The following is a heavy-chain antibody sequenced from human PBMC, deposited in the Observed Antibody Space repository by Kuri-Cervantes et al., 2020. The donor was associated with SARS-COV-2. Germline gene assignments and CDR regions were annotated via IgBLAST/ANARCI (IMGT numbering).Heavy chain of an antibody. V-gene: IGHV3-74*01. CDR3: ARDSMTTRDFDY. D-gene: IGHD4-11*01. CDR1: GCTFSSYW. CDR2: LTNDGSDA. Sequence: GESLKISCVAFGCTFSSYWMHWVRQAPGKGLVWVSRLTNDGSDAIFADSVKGRFTISRDNDKNMLYLYMNSLRADDTAVYYCARDSMTTRDFDYWGQGTLVTVSS. J-gene: IGHJ4*02.